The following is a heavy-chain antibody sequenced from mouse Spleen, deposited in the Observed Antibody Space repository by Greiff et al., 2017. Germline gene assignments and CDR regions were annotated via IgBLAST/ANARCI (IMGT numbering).Heavy chain of an antibody. J-gene: IGHJ1*01. CDR3: AREGDYYGSSPFRYFDV. D-gene: IGHD1-1*01. CDR2: IDPNSGGT. Sequence: QVQLKQPGAELVKPGASVKLSCKASGYTFTSYWMHWVKQRPGRGLEWIGRIDPNSGGTKYNEKFKSKATLTVDKPSSTAYMQLSSLTSEDSAVYYCAREGDYYGSSPFRYFDVWGAGTTVTVSS. CDR1: GYTFTSYW. V-gene: IGHV1-72*01.